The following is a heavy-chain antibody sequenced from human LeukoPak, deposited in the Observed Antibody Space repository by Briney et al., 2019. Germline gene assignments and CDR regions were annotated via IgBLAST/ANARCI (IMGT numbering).Heavy chain of an antibody. CDR1: GGSFSGYY. CDR3: VRWEGGSDYDFDY. V-gene: IGHV4-34*01. J-gene: IGHJ4*02. D-gene: IGHD1-26*01. CDR2: INHSGST. Sequence: SETLSLTCAVYGGSFSGYYWSWIRQPPGKGLEWIGEINHSGSTNYNPSLKSRVTISVDTSKNQSSLKLSAGPAADTAMYYCVRWEGGSDYDFDYWGKGTLVTVSS.